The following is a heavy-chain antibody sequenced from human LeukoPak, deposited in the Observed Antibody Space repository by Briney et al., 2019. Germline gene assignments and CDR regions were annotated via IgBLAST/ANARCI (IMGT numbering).Heavy chain of an antibody. V-gene: IGHV3-30*02. J-gene: IGHJ4*02. CDR3: AKEYTPSSPLGELDS. CDR1: GFSFSSYA. D-gene: IGHD6-6*01. CDR2: IRHDETNE. Sequence: GGSLRLSCAVSGFSFSSYAMHWVSQAQGKGLEWVALIRHDETNEYYADSVQGRFTISRDTSKNTLYLQMNSLRAEDTAVYYCAKEYTPSSPLGELDSWGQGTLVTVSS.